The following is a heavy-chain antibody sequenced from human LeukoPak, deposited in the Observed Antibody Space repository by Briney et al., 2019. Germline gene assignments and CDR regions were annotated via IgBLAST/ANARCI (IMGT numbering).Heavy chain of an antibody. Sequence: PGGSLRLSCAASGFTFNNYGMHWVRQAPGKGLEWVSAISGSGGSTYYADSVKGRFTISRDNSKNTLYLQMNSLRAEDTAVYYCAKDYYYDSSGYYSSFDYWGQGTLVTVSS. J-gene: IGHJ4*02. CDR3: AKDYYYDSSGYYSSFDY. D-gene: IGHD3-22*01. V-gene: IGHV3-23*01. CDR1: GFTFNNYG. CDR2: ISGSGGST.